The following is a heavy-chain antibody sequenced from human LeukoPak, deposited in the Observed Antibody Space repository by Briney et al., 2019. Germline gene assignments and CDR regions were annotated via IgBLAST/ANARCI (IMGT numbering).Heavy chain of an antibody. J-gene: IGHJ4*02. D-gene: IGHD3-10*01. V-gene: IGHV1-24*01. Sequence: ASVKVSCKVSGYTLTELSMHWVRQAPGKGLEWMGGFDPEDGETIYAQKFQGRVTMTEDTSTDTAYMELSSLRSEDTAVYYCARGTTMVRGVIIKYWGQGTLVTVSS. CDR3: ARGTTMVRGVIIKY. CDR1: GYTLTELS. CDR2: FDPEDGET.